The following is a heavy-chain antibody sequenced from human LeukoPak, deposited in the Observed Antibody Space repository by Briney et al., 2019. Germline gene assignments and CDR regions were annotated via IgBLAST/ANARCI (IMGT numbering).Heavy chain of an antibody. Sequence: GGSLRLSCAASGFTFSNAWMSWVRQAPGKGLEWVGRIKSKTDGGTTDYAAPVKGRFTISRDDSKNTLYLQMNSLKTEDTAVYYCTTYLGSVLLWFGELHYGMDVWGKGTTVTVSS. CDR1: GFTFSNAW. CDR2: IKSKTDGGTT. D-gene: IGHD3-10*01. V-gene: IGHV3-15*01. J-gene: IGHJ6*04. CDR3: TTYLGSVLLWFGELHYGMDV.